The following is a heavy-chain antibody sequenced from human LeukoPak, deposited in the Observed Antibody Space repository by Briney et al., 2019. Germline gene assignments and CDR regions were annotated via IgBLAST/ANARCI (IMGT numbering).Heavy chain of an antibody. CDR3: ARDPSAVAANTYG. J-gene: IGHJ4*02. CDR1: GFTVSNNY. CDR2: IYSGGTT. D-gene: IGHD6-25*01. Sequence: GGSLRLSCAASGFTVSNNYMNWVRQAPGKGLEGVSLIYSGGTTYYADSVKGRFTISRDHSKNTLYLQMNSLRAEDTAVYYCARDPSAVAANTYGWGQGTLVTVSS. V-gene: IGHV3-66*01.